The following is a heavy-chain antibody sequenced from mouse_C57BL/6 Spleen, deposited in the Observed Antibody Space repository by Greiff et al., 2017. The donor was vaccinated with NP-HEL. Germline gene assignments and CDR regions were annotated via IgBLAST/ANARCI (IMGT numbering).Heavy chain of an antibody. CDR2: IDPSDSYT. J-gene: IGHJ4*01. D-gene: IGHD2-3*01. V-gene: IGHV1-69*01. CDR3: ARTRDGYYGAMDY. CDR1: GYTFTSYW. Sequence: QVQLQQSGAELVMPGASVKLSCKASGYTFTSYWMHWVKQRPGQGLEWIGEIDPSDSYTNYNQKFKGKSTLTVDKSSSTAYMQLSSLTSEDSAVYYCARTRDGYYGAMDYWGQGTSVTVSS.